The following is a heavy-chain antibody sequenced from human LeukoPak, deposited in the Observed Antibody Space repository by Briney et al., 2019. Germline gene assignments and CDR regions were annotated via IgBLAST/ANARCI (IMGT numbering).Heavy chain of an antibody. V-gene: IGHV4-39*01. CDR3: ARTMIVVETYDY. CDR2: IYYSGST. J-gene: IGHJ4*02. Sequence: SSYGMHWIRQPPGKGLEWIGSIYYSGSTYYNPSLKSRVTISVDTSKNQFSLKLSSVTAADTAMYYCARTMIVVETYDYWGQGTLVTVSS. D-gene: IGHD3-22*01. CDR1: SSYG.